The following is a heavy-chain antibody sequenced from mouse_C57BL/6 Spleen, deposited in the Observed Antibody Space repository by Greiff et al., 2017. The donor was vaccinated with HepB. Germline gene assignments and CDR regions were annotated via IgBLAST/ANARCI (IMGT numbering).Heavy chain of an antibody. Sequence: EVKLMESGPELVKPGASVKISCKASGYTFTDYYMNWVKQSHGKSLEWIGDINPNNGGTSYNQKFKGKATLTVDKSSSTAYMELRSLTSEDSAVYYCARLSYGYGIAMDYWGQGTSVTVSS. CDR2: INPNNGGT. V-gene: IGHV1-26*01. J-gene: IGHJ4*01. D-gene: IGHD2-2*01. CDR3: ARLSYGYGIAMDY. CDR1: GYTFTDYY.